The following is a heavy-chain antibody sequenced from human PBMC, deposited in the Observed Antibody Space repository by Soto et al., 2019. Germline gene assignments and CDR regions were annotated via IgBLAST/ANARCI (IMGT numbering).Heavy chain of an antibody. CDR3: AIDLTGSVFDY. D-gene: IGHD7-27*01. J-gene: IGHJ4*02. CDR1: GVSFSTYW. CDR2: INSDGSIT. Sequence: PGGSLRLCYGASGVSFSTYWRHWVLQAPGPGLVEVSRINSDGSITTYADSVKGRFTISRDNAKNTLYLQMNSLRAEDTAVYYCAIDLTGSVFDYWGQGTLVTVSS. V-gene: IGHV3-74*03.